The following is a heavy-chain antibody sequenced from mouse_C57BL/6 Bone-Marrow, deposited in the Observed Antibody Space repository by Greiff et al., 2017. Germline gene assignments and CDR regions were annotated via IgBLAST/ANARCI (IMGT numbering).Heavy chain of an antibody. J-gene: IGHJ4*01. CDR1: GFSFNTYA. CDR2: IRSKSNNYAT. D-gene: IGHD1-1*01. CDR3: VRHGKVLRSYYYAMDY. Sequence: DVHLVESGGGLVQPKGSLKLSCAASGFSFNTYAMNWVRQAPGKGLEWVARIRSKSNNYATYYADSVKDRFTISRDDSESMLYLQMNNLKTEDTAMYYCVRHGKVLRSYYYAMDYWGQGTSVTVSS. V-gene: IGHV10-1*01.